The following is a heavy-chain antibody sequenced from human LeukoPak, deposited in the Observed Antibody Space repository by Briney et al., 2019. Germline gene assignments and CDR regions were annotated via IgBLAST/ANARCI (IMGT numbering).Heavy chain of an antibody. CDR1: GFNFDAYG. CDR2: INWNSGRI. V-gene: IGHV3-9*01. CDR3: AKVGIATTDGRYFGS. J-gene: IGHJ4*02. D-gene: IGHD5-24*01. Sequence: GGSLRLSCAGSGFNFDAYGMHWVRQAPGKGLEWVSGINWNSGRIGYGDSVKGRFTISRDNAKNSLYLQMNSLRTEDTALYYCAKVGIATTDGRYFGSWGQGTLVTVSS.